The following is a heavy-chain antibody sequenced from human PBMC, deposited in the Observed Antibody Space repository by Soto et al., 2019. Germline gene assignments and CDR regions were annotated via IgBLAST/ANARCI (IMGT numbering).Heavy chain of an antibody. D-gene: IGHD4-17*01. J-gene: IGHJ1*01. Sequence: AGSLSLSCAASGFTFSSYTMNWVRQAPGKGLEWVSSISSSSSYIYYADSVKGRFTISRDNAKNSLYLQMNSLRAEDTAVYYCARAYGDYEYFQHWGQGTLVTVS. CDR3: ARAYGDYEYFQH. CDR2: ISSSSSYI. CDR1: GFTFSSYT. V-gene: IGHV3-21*01.